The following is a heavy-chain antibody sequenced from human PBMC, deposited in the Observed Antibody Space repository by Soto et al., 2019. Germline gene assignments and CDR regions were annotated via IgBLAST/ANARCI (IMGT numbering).Heavy chain of an antibody. V-gene: IGHV4-30-4*01. CDR1: GGSISSGDYY. Sequence: LSLTCTVSGGSISSGDYYWSWIRQPPGKGLEWIGYIYYSGSTYYNPSLKSRVTISVDTSKNQFSLKLSSVTAADTAVYYCARVPYYYDSSGYYIDYWGQGTLVTVSS. CDR3: ARVPYYYDSSGYYIDY. D-gene: IGHD3-22*01. CDR2: IYYSGST. J-gene: IGHJ4*02.